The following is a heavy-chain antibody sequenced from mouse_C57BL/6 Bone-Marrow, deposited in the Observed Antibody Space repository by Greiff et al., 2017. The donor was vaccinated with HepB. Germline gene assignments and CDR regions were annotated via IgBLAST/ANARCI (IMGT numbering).Heavy chain of an antibody. Sequence: QVQLQQPGAELVKPGASVKLSCKASGYTFTSYWMQWVKQRPGQGLEWIGEIDPSDSYTNYNQKFKGKSTLTVDKSSSTAYMQLSSLTSEDSAVYYCARDGSYAMDYWGQGTSVTVSS. D-gene: IGHD2-3*01. J-gene: IGHJ4*01. CDR2: IDPSDSYT. CDR3: ARDGSYAMDY. V-gene: IGHV1-50*01. CDR1: GYTFTSYW.